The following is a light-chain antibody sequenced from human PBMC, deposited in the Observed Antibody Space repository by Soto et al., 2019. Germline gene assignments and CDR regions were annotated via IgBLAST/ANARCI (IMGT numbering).Light chain of an antibody. CDR3: QQYNILPYT. J-gene: IGKJ2*01. CDR1: QSISTW. Sequence: DIQMTQSPSTLSASVGDRVTITCRASQSISTWLAWYQQKPGKAPKLLIYKASSLESGVPSRFSGSGSGTEFTLTISSLQPEDFATFYCQQYNILPYTFGQGTKLEIK. V-gene: IGKV1-5*03. CDR2: KAS.